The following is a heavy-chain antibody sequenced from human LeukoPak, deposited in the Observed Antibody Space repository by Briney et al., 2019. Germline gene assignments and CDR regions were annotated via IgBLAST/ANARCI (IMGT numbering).Heavy chain of an antibody. CDR1: GFTFSSYG. J-gene: IGHJ4*02. CDR2: IWYDGSSK. CDR3: ARDSPVEMATTHIDY. V-gene: IGHV3-33*01. Sequence: GRSLRLSCAASGFTFSSYGMHWVRQAPGKGLEWVAVIWYDGSSKYYADSVKGRFTISRDNSKNTLYLQMNSLRAEDTAVYYCARDSPVEMATTHIDYWGREPWSPSPQ. D-gene: IGHD5-24*01.